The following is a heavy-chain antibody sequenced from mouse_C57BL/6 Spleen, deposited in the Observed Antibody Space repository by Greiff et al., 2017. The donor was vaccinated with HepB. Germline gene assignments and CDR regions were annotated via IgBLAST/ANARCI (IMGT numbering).Heavy chain of an antibody. CDR2: ISSGSSTI. V-gene: IGHV5-17*01. Sequence: DVHLVESGGGLVKPGGSLKLSCAASGFTFSDYGMHWVRQAPEKGLEWVAYISSGSSTIYYADTVKGRFTISRDNAKNTLFLQMTSLRSEDTAMYYCAGGYAGFAYWGQGTLVTVSA. J-gene: IGHJ3*01. CDR3: AGGYAGFAY. D-gene: IGHD6-5*01. CDR1: GFTFSDYG.